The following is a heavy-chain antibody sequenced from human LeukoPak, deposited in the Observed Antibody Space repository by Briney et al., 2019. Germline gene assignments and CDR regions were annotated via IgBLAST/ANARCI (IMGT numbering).Heavy chain of an antibody. Sequence: GGSLRLSCAASGFTFSSYAMNWVRQAPGKGLEWVSSISNSSTYIYYADSVRGRFTISRDNAKNSLYLQMNSLRAEDTAVYYCARDRGTTVTTSIGHWGQGTLVTVSS. CDR3: ARDRGTTVTTSIGH. V-gene: IGHV3-21*01. D-gene: IGHD4-17*01. J-gene: IGHJ4*02. CDR2: ISNSSTYI. CDR1: GFTFSSYA.